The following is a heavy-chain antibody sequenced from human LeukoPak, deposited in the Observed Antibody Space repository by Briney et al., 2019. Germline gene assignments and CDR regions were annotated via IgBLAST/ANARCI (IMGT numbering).Heavy chain of an antibody. Sequence: GRSLRLSCAASGFTFSSYGMHWVRQAPGKGLEWVAVISYDGSNKYYADSVKGRFTISRDNSKNTLYLQMNSLRAEDTAVYYCAKPGVAATIDYWGQGTLGTVSA. CDR3: AKPGVAATIDY. J-gene: IGHJ4*02. V-gene: IGHV3-30*18. CDR2: ISYDGSNK. CDR1: GFTFSSYG. D-gene: IGHD2-15*01.